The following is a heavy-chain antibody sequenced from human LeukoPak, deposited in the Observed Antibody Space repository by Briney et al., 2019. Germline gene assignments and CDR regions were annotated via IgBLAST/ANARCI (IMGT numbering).Heavy chain of an antibody. Sequence: GGSLRLSCAGSGFIFSSTWMHWVRQAPGEGLVWVSRINSDGSTINYADSVRGRLTISRDNAKNTLYLQMNSLRVEDTALYFCATAGNYRFDYWGQGTLVTVPS. D-gene: IGHD1-7*01. CDR2: INSDGSTI. CDR1: GFIFSSTW. V-gene: IGHV3-74*01. J-gene: IGHJ4*02. CDR3: ATAGNYRFDY.